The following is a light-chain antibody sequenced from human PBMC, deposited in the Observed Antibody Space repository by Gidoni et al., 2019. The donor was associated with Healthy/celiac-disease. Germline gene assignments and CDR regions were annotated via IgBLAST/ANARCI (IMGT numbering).Light chain of an antibody. CDR3: QQSYSTPRT. J-gene: IGKJ1*01. CDR2: AAS. V-gene: IGKV1-39*01. CDR1: QSISSY. Sequence: DIQMTQSPSSLSAAVGDRVTITCRASQSISSYLNWYQQKPGKAPKILLYAASSLQSGVPSRFSGSGSGTAFTLTISSLQPEDFATYYCQQSYSTPRTFGQGTKVEIK.